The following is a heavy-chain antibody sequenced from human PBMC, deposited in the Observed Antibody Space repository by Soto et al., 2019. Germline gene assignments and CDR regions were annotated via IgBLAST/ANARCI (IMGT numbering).Heavy chain of an antibody. V-gene: IGHV2-5*02. CDR2: IYWDDDK. CDR1: GFSFSTTGVG. CDR3: AHRQAQGIGLAGTFDS. D-gene: IGHD6-19*01. Sequence: QITLKESGPTLVKPTQTLTLTCTFSGFSFSTTGVGVGWIRQPPGKALEWLALIYWDDDKRYSPSLKSRLTITKDTSTNQVVLTMANMDPVDTATYYCAHRQAQGIGLAGTFDSWGQGTLVTVSS. J-gene: IGHJ4*02.